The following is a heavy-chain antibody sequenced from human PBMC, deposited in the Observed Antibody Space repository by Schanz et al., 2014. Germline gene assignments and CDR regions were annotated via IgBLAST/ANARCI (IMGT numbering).Heavy chain of an antibody. Sequence: QVQLQESGPGLVKPSETLSLTCTVPSDSISHYYLSWIRQPPGKELEWVAFIYDRGSTSYNPSLNSRVTISLDAAKTHSPLKLRSVTAADTAVYYCARHRVYGAFDLWGQGTLVTVSS. J-gene: IGHJ4*02. CDR2: IYDRGST. D-gene: IGHD4-17*01. V-gene: IGHV4-59*08. CDR3: ARHRVYGAFDL. CDR1: SDSISHYY.